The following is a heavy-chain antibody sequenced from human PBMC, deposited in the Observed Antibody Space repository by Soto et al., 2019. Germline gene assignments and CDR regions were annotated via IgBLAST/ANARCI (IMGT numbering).Heavy chain of an antibody. CDR2: IYHSGST. J-gene: IGHJ3*02. V-gene: IGHV4-38-2*01. CDR1: GYSISSGYY. Sequence: SETLSLSFAVSGYSISSGYYWGWIRQPPGKGLEWIGSIYHSGSTYYNPSLKSRVTISVDTSKNQFSLKLSSVTAADTAVYYCARPSRDGYDAFDIWGQGTMVTVSS. CDR3: ARPSRDGYDAFDI. D-gene: IGHD5-12*01.